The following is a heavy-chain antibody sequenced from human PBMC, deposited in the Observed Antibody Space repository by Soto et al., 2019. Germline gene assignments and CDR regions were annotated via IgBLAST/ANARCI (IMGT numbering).Heavy chain of an antibody. D-gene: IGHD2-15*01. CDR1: GSPFSTSGVG. Sequence: QITLKESGPTVVKPTQTLTLTCTFPGSPFSTSGVGVGWSRQPPGKALEWLALIYWNDDKRYSPSLKSRLTITKDTSKNQVVLTMTNMDPVDTATYYCAHRRRQCSGRSCYSAFDYWGQGTLVTVSS. V-gene: IGHV2-5*01. J-gene: IGHJ4*02. CDR2: IYWNDDK. CDR3: AHRRRQCSGRSCYSAFDY.